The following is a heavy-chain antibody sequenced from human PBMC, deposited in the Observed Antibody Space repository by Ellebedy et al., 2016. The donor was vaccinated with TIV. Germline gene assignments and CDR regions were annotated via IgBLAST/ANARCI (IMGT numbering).Heavy chain of an antibody. CDR2: ISADGANT. D-gene: IGHD3-22*01. CDR1: GFTFSSFA. J-gene: IGHJ4*02. V-gene: IGHV3-23*01. CDR3: AKGSSSGFNYDRVGFEY. Sequence: GESLKISCAASGFTFSSFAMHWVRQAPGEGLEWLSVISADGANTFHAESVKGRFTISRDNSKNTLYVQLNRLTTEDTAVYFCAKGSSSGFNYDRVGFEYWGQGTLVTVSS.